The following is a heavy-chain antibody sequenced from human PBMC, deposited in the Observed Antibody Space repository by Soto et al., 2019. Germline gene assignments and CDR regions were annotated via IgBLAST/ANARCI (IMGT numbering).Heavy chain of an antibody. CDR1: GYSFTSYW. Sequence: GESLKISCKGSGYSFTSYWISWVRQMPGKGLEWMGRIDPSDSYTNYSPSFQGHVTISADKYISTAYLQWSSLKASDTAMYYCARGPSAKSDPLSIAARPDYYYYYYGMDVWGQGTTVTVSS. V-gene: IGHV5-10-1*01. J-gene: IGHJ6*02. CDR3: ARGPSAKSDPLSIAARPDYYYYYYGMDV. D-gene: IGHD6-6*01. CDR2: IDPSDSYT.